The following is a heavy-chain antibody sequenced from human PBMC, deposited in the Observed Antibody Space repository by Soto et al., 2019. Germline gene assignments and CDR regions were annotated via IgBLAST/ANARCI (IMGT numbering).Heavy chain of an antibody. CDR3: ARVWSLPYYYDSSGYLYYFDY. D-gene: IGHD3-22*01. CDR1: GGSISSGGYY. CDR2: IYYSGST. Sequence: PSETLSLTCTVSGGSISSGGYYWSWIRQHPGKGLEWIGYIYYSGSTYYNPSLKSRVTISVDTSKNQFSLKLSSVTAADTAVYYCARVWSLPYYYDSSGYLYYFDYWGQGTLVTVS. J-gene: IGHJ4*02. V-gene: IGHV4-31*03.